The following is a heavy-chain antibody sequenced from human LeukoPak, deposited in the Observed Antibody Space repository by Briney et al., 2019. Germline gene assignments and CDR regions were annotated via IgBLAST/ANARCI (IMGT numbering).Heavy chain of an antibody. CDR1: GCTFTGYY. CDR2: INPNSGGT. D-gene: IGHD3-10*01. V-gene: IGHV1-2*02. CDR3: AREGGVGSGSYWFDP. J-gene: IGHJ5*02. Sequence: GASVKVSCTASGCTFTGYYMHWVRQAPGQGLEWMGWINPNSGGTNYAQKFQGRVTMTRDTSISTAYMELSRLRSDDTAVYYCAREGGVGSGSYWFDPWGQGTLVTVSS.